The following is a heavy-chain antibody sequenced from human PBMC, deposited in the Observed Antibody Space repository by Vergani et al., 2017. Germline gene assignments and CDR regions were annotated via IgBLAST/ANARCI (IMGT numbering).Heavy chain of an antibody. D-gene: IGHD6-19*01. Sequence: EVQLVQSDTEVKKPGESLKISCKASGYSFTTYWIGWVRQMPGKGLEWVGIIYPGDSDIRYSPSFQGQVTISADKSISTAYLQWSSLKASDTAMYYCARQSSAWYKDPFAIWGQGTMVTVSS. V-gene: IGHV5-51*01. J-gene: IGHJ3*02. CDR2: IYPGDSDI. CDR1: GYSFTTYW. CDR3: ARQSSAWYKDPFAI.